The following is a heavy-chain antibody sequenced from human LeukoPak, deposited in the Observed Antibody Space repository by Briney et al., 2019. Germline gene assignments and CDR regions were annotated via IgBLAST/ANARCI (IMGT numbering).Heavy chain of an antibody. Sequence: ASVKVSCKASGYTFTQNDMHWVRQAPGQGLEWMGIINPYGDSTYAQKFQGRVTMTRDTSTSTVYMALSSQTSDDTGVYFCARGEAGYLEAFDVWGQGTMVTVSS. D-gene: IGHD3-3*01. CDR1: GYTFTQND. J-gene: IGHJ3*01. V-gene: IGHV1-46*03. CDR2: INPYGDS. CDR3: ARGEAGYLEAFDV.